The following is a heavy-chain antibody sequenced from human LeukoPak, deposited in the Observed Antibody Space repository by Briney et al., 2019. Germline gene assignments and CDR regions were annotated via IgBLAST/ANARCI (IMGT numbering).Heavy chain of an antibody. Sequence: ASVKVSCKASGYTFTGYYMHWVRQAPGQGLGWMGWINPNSGGTNYAQKFQGRVTMTRDTSISTAYMELSRLRSDDTAVYYCARGNLRYFDWLPIDYWGQGTLVTVSS. V-gene: IGHV1-2*02. CDR3: ARGNLRYFDWLPIDY. J-gene: IGHJ4*02. CDR2: INPNSGGT. CDR1: GYTFTGYY. D-gene: IGHD3-9*01.